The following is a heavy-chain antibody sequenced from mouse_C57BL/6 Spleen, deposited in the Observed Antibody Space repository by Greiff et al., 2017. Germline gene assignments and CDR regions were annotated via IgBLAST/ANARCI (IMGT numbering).Heavy chain of an antibody. J-gene: IGHJ2*01. CDR3: ARFYYDYLFDY. V-gene: IGHV1-82*01. D-gene: IGHD2-4*01. CDR2: IYPGDGDT. CDR1: GYAFSSSW. Sequence: QVQLQQSGPELVKPGASVKISCKASGYAFSSSWMNWVKQRPGKGLEWIVRIYPGDGDTNYNGKFKGKATLTADKSSSTAYMQLSSLTSEDSAVYFCARFYYDYLFDYWGQGTTLTVSS.